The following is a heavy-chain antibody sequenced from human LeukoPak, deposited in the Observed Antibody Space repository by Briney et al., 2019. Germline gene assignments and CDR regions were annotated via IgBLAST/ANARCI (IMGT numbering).Heavy chain of an antibody. CDR3: ARDGGPDYYDSSARPPRIKNWFDP. J-gene: IGHJ5*02. CDR1: GFTFSSYG. D-gene: IGHD3-22*01. V-gene: IGHV3-23*01. CDR2: ISGSGGNT. Sequence: GGSLRLSCAASGFTFSSYGMSWVRQAPGKGLEWVSAISGSGGNTYYADSVKGRFTISRDNSKNTLYLQMNSLRSDDTAVYYCARDGGPDYYDSSARPPRIKNWFDPWGQGTLVTVSS.